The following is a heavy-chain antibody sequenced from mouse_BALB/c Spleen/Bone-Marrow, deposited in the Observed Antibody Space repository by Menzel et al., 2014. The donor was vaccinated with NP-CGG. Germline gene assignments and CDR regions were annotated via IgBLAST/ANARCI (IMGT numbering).Heavy chain of an antibody. CDR3: ASYDGYYYWYFDV. CDR1: GFDLSRYW. V-gene: IGHV4-1*02. J-gene: IGHJ1*01. D-gene: IGHD2-3*01. Sequence: EVKLVESGGGLVQPGGSLKLSCAASGFDLSRYWMSWVRQAPGKGLEWIGEINPDSSTINYTPSLKDKFIISRDNAKNTLYLQMSKVRSEETALYYCASYDGYYYWYFDVWGAGTTVTVSS. CDR2: INPDSSTI.